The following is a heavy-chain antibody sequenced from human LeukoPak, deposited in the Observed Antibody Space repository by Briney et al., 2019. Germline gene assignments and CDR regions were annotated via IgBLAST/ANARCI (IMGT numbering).Heavy chain of an antibody. CDR3: ARNGDSSGYPTPNWFDP. Sequence: GGALRLSCAASGFTFSSYEMNWGRQAPGKGGEWGSYISSSGSTIYSADSVKGRFTISRDNAKNSLYLQMNSLRAEDTAVYYCARNGDSSGYPTPNWFDPWGQGTLVTVSS. V-gene: IGHV3-48*03. D-gene: IGHD3-22*01. CDR1: GFTFSSYE. J-gene: IGHJ5*02. CDR2: ISSSGSTI.